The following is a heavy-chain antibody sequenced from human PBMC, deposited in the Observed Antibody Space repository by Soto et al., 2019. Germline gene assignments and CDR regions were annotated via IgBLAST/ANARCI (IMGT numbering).Heavy chain of an antibody. Sequence: GGSLRLSCAASGFIFSNYAIHWVRQAPGKGLEWVAVKWYDGSKKYYADSVKGRFTISRDNSKDTLYLQMNSLRAEDTAVYYCARDRYIGYEVFYGMDVWGQGTTVTVSS. J-gene: IGHJ6*02. CDR1: GFIFSNYA. CDR2: KWYDGSKK. D-gene: IGHD5-12*01. CDR3: ARDRYIGYEVFYGMDV. V-gene: IGHV3-33*01.